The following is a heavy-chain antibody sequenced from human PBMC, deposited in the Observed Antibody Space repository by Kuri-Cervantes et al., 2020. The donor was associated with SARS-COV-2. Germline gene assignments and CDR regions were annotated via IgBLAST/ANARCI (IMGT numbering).Heavy chain of an antibody. CDR3: ASEDTAMGNY. CDR1: GFTFSSYG. V-gene: IGHV3-30*02. J-gene: IGHJ4*02. D-gene: IGHD5-18*01. Sequence: GESLKISCAASGFTFSSYGMHWVRQAPGKGLEWVAFIRYDGSNKYYADSVKGRFTISRDNSKYTLYLQMNSLRAEDTAVYYCASEDTAMGNYWGQGTLVTVSS. CDR2: IRYDGSNK.